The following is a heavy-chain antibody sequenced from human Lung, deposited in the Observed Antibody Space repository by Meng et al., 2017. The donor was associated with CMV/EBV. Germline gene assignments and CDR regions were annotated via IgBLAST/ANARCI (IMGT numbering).Heavy chain of an antibody. Sequence: SCAASGFTFRNFWMNWVRQAPGKGLEWVYNIKDDGSAMYYVDSVKGRFIISRDNAKDSLYLEMNSLRGEDTAVYYCFMGHYSGAWGQGTLVTVAS. CDR1: GFTFRNFW. D-gene: IGHD2-21*01. CDR2: IKDDGSAM. CDR3: FMGHYSGA. J-gene: IGHJ5*02. V-gene: IGHV3-7*01.